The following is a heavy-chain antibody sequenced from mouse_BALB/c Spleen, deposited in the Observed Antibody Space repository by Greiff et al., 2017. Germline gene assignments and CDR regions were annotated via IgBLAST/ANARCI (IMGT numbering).Heavy chain of an antibody. CDR2: INPYNGDT. D-gene: IGHD2-14*01. V-gene: IGHV1-37*01. Sequence: VQLQQSGPELVKPGASVKISCKASGYSFTGYFTNWVKQSHGKSLEWIGRINPYNGDTFYNQKFKGKATLTVDKSSSTAHMELLSLTSEDSAVYYCGRRYDGYFDVWGAGTTVTVSS. J-gene: IGHJ1*01. CDR1: GYSFTGYF. CDR3: GRRYDGYFDV.